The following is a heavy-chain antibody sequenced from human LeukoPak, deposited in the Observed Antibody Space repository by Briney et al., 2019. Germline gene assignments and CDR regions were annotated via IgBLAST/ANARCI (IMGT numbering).Heavy chain of an antibody. V-gene: IGHV1-58*01. CDR2: IVVGSGNT. CDR3: AARTATVTAPWLYYFDY. D-gene: IGHD4-11*01. CDR1: GFTFTSSA. J-gene: IGHJ4*02. Sequence: ASVKVSCTASGFTFTSSAVQWVRQARGQRLEWIGWIVVGSGNTNYAQKFQERVTITRDMSTSTAYMELSSLRSEDTAVYYCAARTATVTAPWLYYFDYWGQGTLVTVSS.